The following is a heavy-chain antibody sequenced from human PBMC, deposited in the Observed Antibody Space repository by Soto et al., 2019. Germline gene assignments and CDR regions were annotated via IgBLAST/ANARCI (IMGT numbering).Heavy chain of an antibody. CDR3: ARHGVTRRYYYYYYMDV. CDR1: GGSISSYY. CDR2: IYYSGST. V-gene: IGHV4-59*08. J-gene: IGHJ6*03. D-gene: IGHD4-17*01. Sequence: PSETLSLTCTVSGGSISSYYWSWIRQPPGKGLEWIGYIYYSGSTNYNPSLKSRVTISVDTSKNQFSLKLSSVTAADTAVYYCARHGVTRRYYYYYYMDVWGKGTTVTVPS.